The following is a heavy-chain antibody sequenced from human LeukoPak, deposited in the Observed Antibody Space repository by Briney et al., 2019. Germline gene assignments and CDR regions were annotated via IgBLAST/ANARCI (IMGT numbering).Heavy chain of an antibody. CDR2: INHSGST. J-gene: IGHJ4*02. CDR1: GGSFSGYY. D-gene: IGHD6-13*01. V-gene: IGHV4-34*01. CDR3: ARALAAAGNLYFDY. Sequence: SETLSLTCAVYGGSFSGYYWSWIRQPPGKGLEWIGEINHSGSTNYNPSLKSRVTISVDTSKNQFSLKLSSVTAADTAVYYCARALAAAGNLYFDYWGQGTLVTVSS.